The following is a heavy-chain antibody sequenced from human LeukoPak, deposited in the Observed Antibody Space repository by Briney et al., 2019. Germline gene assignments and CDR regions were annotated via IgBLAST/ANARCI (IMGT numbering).Heavy chain of an antibody. CDR2: MSSDGSNK. V-gene: IGHV3-30-3*01. D-gene: IGHD6-19*01. Sequence: GGSLRLSCAASGFTFSVYTIHWVRQAPGKGLEWVAVMSSDGSNKYYADSVKGRFTISRDNSRNTMYLQMNSLRAEDTAVYYCARALSSGWSHAFDIWGQGTTVTVSS. CDR3: ARALSSGWSHAFDI. CDR1: GFTFSVYT. J-gene: IGHJ3*02.